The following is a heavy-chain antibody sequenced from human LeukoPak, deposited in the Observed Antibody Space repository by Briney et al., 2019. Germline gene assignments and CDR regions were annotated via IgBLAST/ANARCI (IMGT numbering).Heavy chain of an antibody. CDR2: IYPGDSDI. CDR1: EYRFTNYW. CDR3: ARPWSSGATYGSTPFDY. J-gene: IGHJ4*02. D-gene: IGHD3-10*01. Sequence: GESLKISCTASEYRFTNYWIGWVRQMPGKGLEWMAIIYPGDSDIRYSPSFQGQVTISADKSINTAYLQWSSLKASDTALYFCARPWSSGATYGSTPFDYWGQGTLVTVSS. V-gene: IGHV5-51*01.